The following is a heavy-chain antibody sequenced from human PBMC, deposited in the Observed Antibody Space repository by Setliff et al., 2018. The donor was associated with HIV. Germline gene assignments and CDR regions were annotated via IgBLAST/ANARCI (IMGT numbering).Heavy chain of an antibody. V-gene: IGHV4-38-2*01. CDR3: ARLGYVTFDFDY. J-gene: IGHJ4*02. Sequence: SETLSLTCAVSGYSISSGYYWGWIRQPPGKGLEWIGSIYHSGSTYYNPSLKSRVTISVDTSKNQFSLKLSSVTAADTAVYFCARLGYVTFDFDYWGQGTLVTVSS. D-gene: IGHD3-16*01. CDR1: GYSISSGYY. CDR2: IYHSGST.